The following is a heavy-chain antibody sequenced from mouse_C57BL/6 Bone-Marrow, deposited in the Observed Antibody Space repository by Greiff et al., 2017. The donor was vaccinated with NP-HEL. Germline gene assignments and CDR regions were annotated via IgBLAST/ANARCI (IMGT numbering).Heavy chain of an antibody. CDR1: GYSITSDY. D-gene: IGHD1-1*02. J-gene: IGHJ2*01. CDR2: ISYSGGT. CDR3: ARDGGRNYFDY. V-gene: IGHV3-8*01. Sequence: EVQLQQSGPGLAKPSQSLSLSCSVTGYSITSDYWNWIRKIPGNKLEYMGYISYSGGTSYNPSLISRISITRDTTKTQYYLQWNSVTTDDTSTYYCARDGGRNYFDYWGQGTTLTVSS.